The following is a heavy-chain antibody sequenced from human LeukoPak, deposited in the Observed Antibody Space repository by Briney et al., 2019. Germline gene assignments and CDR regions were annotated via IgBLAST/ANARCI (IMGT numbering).Heavy chain of an antibody. D-gene: IGHD3-22*01. V-gene: IGHV1-3*01. CDR1: GYTFTSYA. Sequence: SVKVSCKASGYTFTSYAMHWVRQAPGQRLEWMGWINAGNGNTKYSQKFQGRVTITRDTSASTAYMELSSLRSEDTAVYYCAREGYDSSGYWGAFDIWGQGTMVTVSS. CDR3: AREGYDSSGYWGAFDI. J-gene: IGHJ3*02. CDR2: INAGNGNT.